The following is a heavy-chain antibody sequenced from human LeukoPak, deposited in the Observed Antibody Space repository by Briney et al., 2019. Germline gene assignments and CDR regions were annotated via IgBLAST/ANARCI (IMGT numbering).Heavy chain of an antibody. J-gene: IGHJ4*02. D-gene: IGHD5-12*01. CDR3: ARRDGGYDTFDY. CDR1: GYTFTSYG. Sequence: ASVKVSCKASGYTFTSYGFSWVRQAPGQGLEWMGWISPYNGNTNYAQKLQGRVTMTTDTSTSTAYMELRSLRSDDTAVYYCARRDGGYDTFDYWGQGTPVTVSS. V-gene: IGHV1-18*01. CDR2: ISPYNGNT.